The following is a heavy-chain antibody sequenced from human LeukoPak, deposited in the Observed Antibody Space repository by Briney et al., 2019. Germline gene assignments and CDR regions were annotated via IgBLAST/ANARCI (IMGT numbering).Heavy chain of an antibody. J-gene: IGHJ4*02. CDR3: SIAVAGTLDY. CDR2: IIPILGIA. D-gene: IGHD6-19*01. Sequence: ASVKVSCKASGGTFSSYAISWVRQAPGQGHEWKGRIIPILGIANYAQKFQGRVTITSDKSTSTAYMELSSLRSEDTAVYYCSIAVAGTLDYWGQGTLVTVSS. V-gene: IGHV1-69*04. CDR1: GGTFSSYA.